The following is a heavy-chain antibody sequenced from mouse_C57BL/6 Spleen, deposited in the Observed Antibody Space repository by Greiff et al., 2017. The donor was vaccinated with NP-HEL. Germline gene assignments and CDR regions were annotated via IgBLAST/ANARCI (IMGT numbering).Heavy chain of an antibody. J-gene: IGHJ2*01. CDR3: ARPDYGSSPYYFDY. CDR2: INPYNGGT. D-gene: IGHD1-1*01. V-gene: IGHV1-19*01. CDR1: GYTFTDYY. Sequence: VQLQQSGPVLVKPGASVKMSCKASGYTFTDYYMNWVKQSHGKSLEWIGVINPYNGGTSYNQKFKGKATLTVDKSSSTAYMELNSLTSEDSAVYYCARPDYGSSPYYFDYWGQGTTLTVSS.